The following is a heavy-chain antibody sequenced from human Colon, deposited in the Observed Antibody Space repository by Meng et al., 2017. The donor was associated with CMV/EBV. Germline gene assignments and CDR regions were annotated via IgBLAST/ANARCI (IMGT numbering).Heavy chain of an antibody. CDR1: GFIFSNYE. CDR2: ISSSSSTI. V-gene: IGHV3-48*04. J-gene: IGHJ3*02. Sequence: GESLKISCVGSGFIFSNYEMTWVRQAPGKGLEWVSYISSSSSTINYADSVKGRFTISRDNAKNSLYLQMNSLRAEDTAVYYCARKQIVSGGVAFDIWGQGTMVTVSS. D-gene: IGHD3-22*01. CDR3: ARKQIVSGGVAFDI.